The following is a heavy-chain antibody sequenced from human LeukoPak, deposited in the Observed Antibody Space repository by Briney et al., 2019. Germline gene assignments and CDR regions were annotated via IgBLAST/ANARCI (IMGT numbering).Heavy chain of an antibody. CDR3: ARAESLGAAGTGYFDY. Sequence: PGGSLRLSCAASGFTFSGYGMHWVRQAPGKGLEWVAVISFDGSNKYYADSVKGRFTISRDNFKNTLYLQMNSLRAEDTAVYYCARAESLGAAGTGYFDYWAQGTLVTVSS. D-gene: IGHD6-13*01. V-gene: IGHV3-30*03. CDR1: GFTFSGYG. J-gene: IGHJ4*02. CDR2: ISFDGSNK.